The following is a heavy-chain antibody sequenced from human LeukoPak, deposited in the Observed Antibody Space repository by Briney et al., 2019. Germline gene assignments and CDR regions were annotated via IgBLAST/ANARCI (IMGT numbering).Heavy chain of an antibody. J-gene: IGHJ4*01. CDR3: AKDRHTVTTFDY. CDR2: ISYDGRNE. CDR1: GFTFSSFG. V-gene: IGHV3-30*18. D-gene: IGHD4-11*01. Sequence: LGRSLRLSCAASGFTFSSFGMHWVRQARGKGLEWVAVISYDGRNEYYADSVKGRFTISRDNSKNTVYLQMNSLRPEDTAVYYCAKDRHTVTTFDYWGQGTLVSVSS.